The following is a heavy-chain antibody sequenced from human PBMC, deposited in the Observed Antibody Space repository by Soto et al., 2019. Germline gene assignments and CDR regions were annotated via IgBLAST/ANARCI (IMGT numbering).Heavy chain of an antibody. J-gene: IGHJ4*02. CDR2: VNTHTGNT. D-gene: IGHD1-26*01. CDR3: ARRSGSSYGGDYFDY. Sequence: QVQLVQSGAEVKKPGASVKVSCTASGYSFANFGITWVRQAPGQGLQWMGWVNTHTGNTNSAQKLQGRLTMTTDTSTSTAYMELRSLRSDDTAVYYCARRSGSSYGGDYFDYWGQGTLVTVSS. CDR1: GYSFANFG. V-gene: IGHV1-18*01.